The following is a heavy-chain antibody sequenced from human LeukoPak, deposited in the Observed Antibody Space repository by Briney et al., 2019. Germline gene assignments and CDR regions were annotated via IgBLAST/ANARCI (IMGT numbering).Heavy chain of an antibody. CDR2: IKQDGSEK. CDR3: ARDLVGPTPGSDS. Sequence: GGSLRLSCAASGFTFSTYSMNWVRQAPGKGLEWVANIKQDGSEKYYVDSVKGRFTISRDNAKNSLYLQMNSLRAEDTAVYYCARDLVGPTPGSDSWGQGTLVTVSS. CDR1: GFTFSTYS. V-gene: IGHV3-7*04. J-gene: IGHJ4*02. D-gene: IGHD1-26*01.